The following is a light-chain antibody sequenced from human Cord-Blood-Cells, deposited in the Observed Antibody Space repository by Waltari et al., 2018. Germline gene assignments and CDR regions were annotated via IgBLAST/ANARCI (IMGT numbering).Light chain of an antibody. CDR3: QAWDSSTHVV. CDR2: QDS. V-gene: IGLV3-1*01. Sequence: SYELTQPPSVSVSPGQTASITCSGDKLGDNYACWYQQKPGQSPVLVIYQDSKRPSGIPERFSGSNSGNTATRTISGTQAMDEADYYCQAWDSSTHVVFGGGTKLTVL. J-gene: IGLJ2*01. CDR1: KLGDNY.